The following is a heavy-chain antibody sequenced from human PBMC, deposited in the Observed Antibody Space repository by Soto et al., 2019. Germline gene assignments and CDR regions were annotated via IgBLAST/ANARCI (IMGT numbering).Heavy chain of an antibody. CDR3: ARDPSFGAFDI. V-gene: IGHV3-7*01. D-gene: IGHD3-10*01. J-gene: IGHJ3*02. CDR1: GFTFRSSW. Sequence: GSLRLSCEASGFTFRSSWMSWVRQAPGKVLEWVSYIKPDGSETYYLDSVRGRFTISRDNAKNSLYLQMNSLRAEDTALYYCARDPSFGAFDIWGQGTMGTVSS. CDR2: IKPDGSET.